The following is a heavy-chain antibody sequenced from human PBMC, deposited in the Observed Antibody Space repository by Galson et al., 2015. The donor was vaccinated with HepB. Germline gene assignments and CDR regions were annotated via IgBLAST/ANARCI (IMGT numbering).Heavy chain of an antibody. CDR2: ISNDGSNK. V-gene: IGHV3-30*18. Sequence: SLRLSCAASGFTFSSYGMHWVRQAPGKGLEWVAVISNDGSNKYYADSVKGRFTISRDNSKNTLYLQMNSLRAEDTAVYYCAKEGEDIVVVVAAPPAFQIWGQKTMVTVSS. J-gene: IGHJ3*02. CDR1: GFTFSSYG. D-gene: IGHD2-15*01. CDR3: AKEGEDIVVVVAAPPAFQI.